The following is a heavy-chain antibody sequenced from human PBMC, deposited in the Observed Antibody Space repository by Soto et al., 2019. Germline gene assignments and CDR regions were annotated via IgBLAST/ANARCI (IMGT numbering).Heavy chain of an antibody. J-gene: IGHJ6*02. CDR1: GGTFSSYA. D-gene: IGHD6-19*01. Sequence: SVKVSCKASGGTFSSYAISWVRQAPGQGLEWMGGIIPIFGTANYAQKFQGRVTITADKSTSTAYMELSSLRSEDTDVYYCARGGMAGTKSTKDYYYYSGMDVWGQGTTVTVSS. CDR3: ARGGMAGTKSTKDYYYYSGMDV. V-gene: IGHV1-69*06. CDR2: IIPIFGTA.